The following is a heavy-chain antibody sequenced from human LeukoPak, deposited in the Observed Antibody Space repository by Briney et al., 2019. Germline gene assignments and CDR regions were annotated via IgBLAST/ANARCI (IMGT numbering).Heavy chain of an antibody. V-gene: IGHV3-30*18. Sequence: GGSLRLSCAASGFTFSSYGMHWVGHAPGKGLEGVAVISYDGSNRYYADSVKGRFTISRDNSKNTLYLQMNSLRAEDTAVYYCAKDRSRGYSYGFLGYWGQGTLVTVSS. CDR1: GFTFSSYG. J-gene: IGHJ4*02. D-gene: IGHD5-18*01. CDR2: ISYDGSNR. CDR3: AKDRSRGYSYGFLGY.